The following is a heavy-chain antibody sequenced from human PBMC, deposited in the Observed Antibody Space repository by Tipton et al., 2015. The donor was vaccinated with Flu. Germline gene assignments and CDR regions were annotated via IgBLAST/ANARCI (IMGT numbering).Heavy chain of an antibody. J-gene: IGHJ3*02. CDR1: GYTFTSYD. CDR2: FDPEDGET. D-gene: IGHD6-19*01. V-gene: IGHV1-24*01. CDR3: ATVGIAVAGTPNDAFDI. Sequence: QLVQSGPEVKKPGASVKVSCKASGYTFTSYDINWVRQAPGKGLEWMGGFDPEDGETIYAQKFQGRVTMTEDTSTDTAYMELSSLRSEDTAVYYCATVGIAVAGTPNDAFDIWGQGTMVTVSS.